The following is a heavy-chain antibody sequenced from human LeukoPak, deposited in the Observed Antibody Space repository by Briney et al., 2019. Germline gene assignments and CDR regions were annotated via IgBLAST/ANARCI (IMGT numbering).Heavy chain of an antibody. CDR1: GFTFSSYG. J-gene: IGHJ3*02. CDR3: ARELRYSYGPDAFDI. V-gene: IGHV3-30*02. CDR2: IRYDGSNK. Sequence: PGGSLRLSCAASGFTFSSYGMHWVRQAPGKGLEWVAFIRYDGSNKYYADSVKGRFTISRDNSKNTLYLQMNSLRAEDTAVYYCARELRYSYGPDAFDIWGQGTMVTVSS. D-gene: IGHD5-18*01.